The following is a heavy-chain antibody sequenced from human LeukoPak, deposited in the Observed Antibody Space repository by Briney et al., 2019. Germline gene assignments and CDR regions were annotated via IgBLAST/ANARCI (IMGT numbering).Heavy chain of an antibody. CDR2: IYSGGNT. Sequence: GGSLRLSCAASGFTVSSNFMSWVRQAPGKGLEWVSFIYSGGNTYYADSVKGRFTISRDNSKNTLYLQMNSLRADDTAVYYCARLGTMVRGVIGEDYWGQGTLVTVSS. CDR1: GFTVSSNF. V-gene: IGHV3-53*01. D-gene: IGHD3-10*01. J-gene: IGHJ4*02. CDR3: ARLGTMVRGVIGEDY.